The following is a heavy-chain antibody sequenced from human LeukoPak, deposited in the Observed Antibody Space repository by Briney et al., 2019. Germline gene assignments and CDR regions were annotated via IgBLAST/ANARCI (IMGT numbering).Heavy chain of an antibody. CDR3: ARDGNSSGYYAY. CDR1: GLTFSGYF. Sequence: ASVKVSCKTSGLTFSGYFMHWVRQAPGQGLEWMGWINPNSGGTNYAQKFQGRVTMTRDTSISTAYMELSRLRSDDTAVYYCARDGNSSGYYAYWGQGTLVTVSS. CDR2: INPNSGGT. V-gene: IGHV1-2*02. D-gene: IGHD3-22*01. J-gene: IGHJ4*02.